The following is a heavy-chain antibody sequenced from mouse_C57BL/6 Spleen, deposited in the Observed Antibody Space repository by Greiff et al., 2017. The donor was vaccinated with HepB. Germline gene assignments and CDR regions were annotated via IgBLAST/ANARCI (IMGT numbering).Heavy chain of an antibody. D-gene: IGHD1-1*01. J-gene: IGHJ1*03. CDR3: ARSLVYSRGYFGV. V-gene: IGHV1-55*01. Sequence: VQLQQPGAELVKPGASVKMSCKASGYTFTSYWITWVKQRPGQGLEWIGDIYPGSGSTNYNEKFKSKATLTVDTSSSTAYMQLSSLTSEDSAVYYCARSLVYSRGYFGVWGTGTTVTVSS. CDR1: GYTFTSYW. CDR2: IYPGSGST.